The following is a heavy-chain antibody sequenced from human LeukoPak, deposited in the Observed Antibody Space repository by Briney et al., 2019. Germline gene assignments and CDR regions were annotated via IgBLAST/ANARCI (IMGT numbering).Heavy chain of an antibody. D-gene: IGHD3-10*01. J-gene: IGHJ5*02. Sequence: SESLSLTCAVYGGSFSGYYWSWIRQPPGKGLEWIGEINHSGSTNYNPSLKSRVTISVDTSKNQFSLKLSSVTAADTAVYYCARGPAAGTKYYYGSGTNWFDPWGQGTLVTVSS. CDR1: GGSFSGYY. CDR3: ARGPAAGTKYYYGSGTNWFDP. CDR2: INHSGST. V-gene: IGHV4-34*01.